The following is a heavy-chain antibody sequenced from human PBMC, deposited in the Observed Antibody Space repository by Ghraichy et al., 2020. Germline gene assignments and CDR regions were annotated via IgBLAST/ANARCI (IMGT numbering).Heavy chain of an antibody. Sequence: SETLSLTCAVYGGSFSGYYWSWIRQPPGKGLEWIGEINHSGSTNYNPSLKSRVTISVDTSKNQFSLKLSSVTAADTAVYYCARMPYCSGGSCYSGVRAYGMDVWGQGTTVTVSS. CDR1: GGSFSGYY. V-gene: IGHV4-34*01. CDR2: INHSGST. J-gene: IGHJ6*02. D-gene: IGHD2-15*01. CDR3: ARMPYCSGGSCYSGVRAYGMDV.